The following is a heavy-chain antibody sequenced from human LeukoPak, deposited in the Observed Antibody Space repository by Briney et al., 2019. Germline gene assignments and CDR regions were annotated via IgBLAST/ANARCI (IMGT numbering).Heavy chain of an antibody. CDR1: GFTFSSYA. D-gene: IGHD3-16*02. V-gene: IGHV3-30-3*01. CDR3: ARGYVWGSYRPRRLDY. CDR2: ISYDGSNK. Sequence: PGGSLRLSCAASGFTFSSYAMHWVRQAPGKGLEWVAVISYDGSNKYYADSVKGRFTISRDNSKNTLYLQMNSLRAEDTAVYYCARGYVWGSYRPRRLDYWGQGTLVTVSS. J-gene: IGHJ4*02.